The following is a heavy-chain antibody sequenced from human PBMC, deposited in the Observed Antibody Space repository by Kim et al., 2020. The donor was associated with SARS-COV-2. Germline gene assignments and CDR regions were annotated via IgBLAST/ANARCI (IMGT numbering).Heavy chain of an antibody. J-gene: IGHJ4*02. Sequence: SETLSLTCAVYGGSFSGYYWSWIRQPPGKGLEWIGEINHSGSTNYNPSLKSRVTISVDTSKNQFSLKLSSVTAADTAVYYCARRSGYSYGYRGWGQGTLVTVSS. CDR3: ARRSGYSYGYRG. D-gene: IGHD5-18*01. V-gene: IGHV4-34*01. CDR2: INHSGST. CDR1: GGSFSGYY.